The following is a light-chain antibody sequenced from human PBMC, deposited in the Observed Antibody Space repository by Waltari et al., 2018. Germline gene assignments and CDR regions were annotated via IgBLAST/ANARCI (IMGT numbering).Light chain of an antibody. CDR1: GSNIGAGYD. J-gene: IGLJ3*02. CDR2: GST. V-gene: IGLV1-40*01. CDR3: QSYDTSLSVV. Sequence: QSVLTQPPSVSGAPGQRVTISCTGSGSNIGAGYDVHWYQQLPRAAPKLLIYGSTSRPLGVPARFVGSTSGTSASLAITGLQAEDEADYDCQSYDTSLSVVFGGGTKLTVL.